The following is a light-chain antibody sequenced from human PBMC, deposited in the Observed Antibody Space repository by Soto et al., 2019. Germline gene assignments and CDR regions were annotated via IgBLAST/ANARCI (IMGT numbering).Light chain of an antibody. V-gene: IGKV1-39*01. CDR2: AAS. J-gene: IGKJ1*01. Sequence: DIQMTRSPSSLSASVGDRVTITCRATQSITSYLNWYQQKPGKAPKLLIYAASSLQSGVQSRFSGGGPVTDFTLAISSLQPEDFATYYCQQSDTSPLTFGQGNKVEIK. CDR3: QQSDTSPLT. CDR1: QSITSY.